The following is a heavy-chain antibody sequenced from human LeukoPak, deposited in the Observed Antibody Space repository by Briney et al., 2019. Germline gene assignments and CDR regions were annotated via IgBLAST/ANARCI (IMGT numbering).Heavy chain of an antibody. Sequence: KASETLSLTCAVYGGSFSGYYWSWIRQPPGKGLEWIGEINHSGSTNYNPSLKSRVTMSVDTSKNQFSLKLSSVTAADTAVCYCAGGQLLRYFDWLRYGMDVWGKGTTVTVSS. D-gene: IGHD3-9*01. CDR2: INHSGST. V-gene: IGHV4-34*01. J-gene: IGHJ6*04. CDR3: AGGQLLRYFDWLRYGMDV. CDR1: GGSFSGYY.